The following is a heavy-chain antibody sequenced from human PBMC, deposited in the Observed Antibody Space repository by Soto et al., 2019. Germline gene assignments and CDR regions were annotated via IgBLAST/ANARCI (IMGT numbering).Heavy chain of an antibody. CDR1: GYTFTDHY. Sequence: ASVKVSCRASGYTFTDHYRHWVRQAPGQGLEWMGCLDPNSGATNYAQRFQGRVTMTSDTSISTAYMELSRLTSDDTAIYYCVRDLAAIYDSSGYYLDYFGQGSLVTFSS. D-gene: IGHD3-22*01. J-gene: IGHJ4*02. CDR2: LDPNSGAT. V-gene: IGHV1-2*02. CDR3: VRDLAAIYDSSGYYLDY.